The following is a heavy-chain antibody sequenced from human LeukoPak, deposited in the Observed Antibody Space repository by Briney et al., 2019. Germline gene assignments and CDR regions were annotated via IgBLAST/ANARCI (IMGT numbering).Heavy chain of an antibody. CDR1: GGSISSSSYY. CDR3: ERQQSGNHYGSGSPDY. CDR2: IYYSGST. J-gene: IGHJ4*02. V-gene: IGHV4-39*01. D-gene: IGHD3-10*01. Sequence: SETLSLTCTVSGGSISSSSYYWGWSRRPPGKGLEWSGRIYYSGSTYYNPSLKSRVTISVDTSKNPFSPKLSSVTAADTAVYYCERQQSGNHYGSGSPDYWRRGPLVTVSS.